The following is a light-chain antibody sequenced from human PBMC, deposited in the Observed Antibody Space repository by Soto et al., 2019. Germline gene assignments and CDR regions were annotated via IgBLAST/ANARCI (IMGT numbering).Light chain of an antibody. CDR3: QQYGSSPLT. CDR1: QSVSSSY. J-gene: IGKJ4*01. V-gene: IGKV3-20*01. CDR2: GAS. Sequence: EIVLTQSPGTLSLSPGERATLSCRVSQSVSSSYLAWYQQKPGQAHRLLISGASTRATGIPDRFSGSGSGTDFTLTISRLQPEDFAVYYCQQYGSSPLTFGGGTKVEIK.